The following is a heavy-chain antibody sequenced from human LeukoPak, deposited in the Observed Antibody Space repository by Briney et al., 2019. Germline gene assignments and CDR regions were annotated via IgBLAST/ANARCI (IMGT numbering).Heavy chain of an antibody. Sequence: GGSLRLSCAASGFTFSSYAMRWVRQAPGKGLEWVSAISGSGGSTYYADSVKGRFTISRDNSKNTLYLQMNSLRAEDTAVYYCAKDGAGIDYFDYWGQGTLVTVSS. J-gene: IGHJ4*02. CDR2: ISGSGGST. CDR3: AKDGAGIDYFDY. V-gene: IGHV3-23*01. D-gene: IGHD3-10*01. CDR1: GFTFSSYA.